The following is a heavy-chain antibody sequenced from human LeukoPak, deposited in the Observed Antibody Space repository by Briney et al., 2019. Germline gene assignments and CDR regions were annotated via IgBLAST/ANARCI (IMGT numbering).Heavy chain of an antibody. CDR2: MNPNSGNA. Sequence: PVASVKVSCKASGYTFTTYDLNWVRQATGQGFEWMGWMNPNSGNAGYAQKFQGRVTMTRNTSISTAYMELSNLTSEDTAVYYCARRIRVAPTDYWGQGTLVTVSS. J-gene: IGHJ4*02. V-gene: IGHV1-8*01. CDR3: ARRIRVAPTDY. CDR1: GYTFTTYD. D-gene: IGHD2-15*01.